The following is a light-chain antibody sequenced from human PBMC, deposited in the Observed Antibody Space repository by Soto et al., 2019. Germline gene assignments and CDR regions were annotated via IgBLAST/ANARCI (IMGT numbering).Light chain of an antibody. J-gene: IGKJ4*01. V-gene: IGKV1-5*03. CDR2: RAS. CDR1: QSISSS. CDR3: QHSNSYSPIT. Sequence: DILMTQSPSTLSASVGDRVTISCRASQSISSSLAWYQQKPGKAPKLLIYRASNLERRVPSRSSGSGSGTEFTLTISSLQPDDFATYYCQHSNSYSPITFGGGTKVDIK.